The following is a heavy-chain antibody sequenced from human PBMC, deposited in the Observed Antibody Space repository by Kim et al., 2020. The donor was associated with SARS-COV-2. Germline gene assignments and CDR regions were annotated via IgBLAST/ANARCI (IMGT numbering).Heavy chain of an antibody. D-gene: IGHD6-13*01. V-gene: IGHV3-30-3*01. CDR3: ARRQRMGYRTPDWFDP. Sequence: GGSLRLSCAASGFTFSSYAMHWVRQAPGKGLEWVAVISYDGSNKYYADSVKGRFTISRDNSKNTLYLQMNSLRAEDTAVYYCARRQRMGYRTPDWFDPWGQGTLVTVSS. CDR2: ISYDGSNK. J-gene: IGHJ5*02. CDR1: GFTFSSYA.